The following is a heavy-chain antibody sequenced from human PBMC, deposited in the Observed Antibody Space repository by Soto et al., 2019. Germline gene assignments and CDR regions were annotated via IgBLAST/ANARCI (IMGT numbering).Heavy chain of an antibody. CDR3: ARVHVMVVAGSTFDY. J-gene: IGHJ4*02. CDR1: GYSISSGCY. V-gene: IGHV4-38-2*02. CDR2: IYHGGTT. Sequence: LDTLSLTCTFSGYSISSGCYWAWIRPPSGKGPEWIASIYHGGTTFYNPSLKSRITISVDTSNNQFSLKLTSVTAADTAVYYCARVHVMVVAGSTFDYWGQGTLVTVSS. D-gene: IGHD6-19*01.